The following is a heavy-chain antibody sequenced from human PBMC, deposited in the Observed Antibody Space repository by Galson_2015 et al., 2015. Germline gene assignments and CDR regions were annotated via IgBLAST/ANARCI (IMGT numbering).Heavy chain of an antibody. D-gene: IGHD2-2*01. CDR2: INAGNGNT. J-gene: IGHJ6*02. V-gene: IGHV1-3*01. Sequence: SVKVSCKASGYTFTSYAMHWVRQAPGQRLEWMGWINAGNGNTRYSQKFQGRVTITRDTSASTAYMELSSLRSEDTAVYYCAREGYCSSTSCYPTFFGGMDVWGQGTTVTVSS. CDR3: AREGYCSSTSCYPTFFGGMDV. CDR1: GYTFTSYA.